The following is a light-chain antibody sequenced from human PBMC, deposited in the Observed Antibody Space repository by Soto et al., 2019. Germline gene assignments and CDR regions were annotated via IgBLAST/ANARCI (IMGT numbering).Light chain of an antibody. CDR2: GAS. CDR1: QSVTTN. CDR3: QQYNNWPRT. Sequence: EIVMTQSPATLSVSPGERATLSCRASQSVTTNVAWYQQEPGQAPRLLIYGASTRATGIPARFSGSVSGTEFALTISSLQSEDFAVYYCQQYNNWPRTFGQGTKVELK. V-gene: IGKV3D-15*01. J-gene: IGKJ1*01.